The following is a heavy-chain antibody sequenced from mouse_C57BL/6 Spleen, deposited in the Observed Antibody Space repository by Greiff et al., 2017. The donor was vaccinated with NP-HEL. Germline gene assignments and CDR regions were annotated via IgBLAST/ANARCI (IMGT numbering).Heavy chain of an antibody. V-gene: IGHV1-53*01. J-gene: IGHJ3*01. CDR3: ARGDYDGYYVPFAY. Sequence: QVQLQQPGTELVKPGASVKLSCKASGYTFTSYWMHWVKQRPGQGLEWIGNINPSNGGTNYNEKFKSKATLTVDKSSSTAYMQLSSLTSEDPAVYYCARGDYDGYYVPFAYWGQGTLVTVSA. CDR2: INPSNGGT. CDR1: GYTFTSYW. D-gene: IGHD2-3*01.